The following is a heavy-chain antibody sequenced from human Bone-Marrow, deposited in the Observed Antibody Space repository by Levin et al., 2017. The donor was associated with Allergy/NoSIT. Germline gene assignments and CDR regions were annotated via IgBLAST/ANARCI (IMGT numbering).Heavy chain of an antibody. CDR3: AAFTSDYIDY. Sequence: KISCETSGFSFTSAAVQWVRQARGQRLEWVGWVVVGSGSTKYAETFQERVTITRDVSAGRAYMELRGLRPEDTAVYYCAAFTSDYIDYWGQGTLVTVSS. CDR1: GFSFTSAA. J-gene: IGHJ4*02. CDR2: VVVGSGST. D-gene: IGHD3-3*01. V-gene: IGHV1-58*01.